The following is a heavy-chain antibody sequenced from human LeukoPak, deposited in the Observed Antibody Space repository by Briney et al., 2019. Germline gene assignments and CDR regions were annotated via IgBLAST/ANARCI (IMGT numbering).Heavy chain of an antibody. D-gene: IGHD1-26*01. CDR3: ARVRVGSGTSHAADAFDI. J-gene: IGHJ3*02. CDR2: IYNDGSRT. Sequence: QSGGSLRLSCAASGFTFSSYWMHWVRQAPGKGLVWVSRIYNDGSRTSYADSVKGRFTISRDNAKSTLYLQMNSLRVEDTAVYYCARVRVGSGTSHAADAFDIWGQGTMVTVSS. CDR1: GFTFSSYW. V-gene: IGHV3-74*01.